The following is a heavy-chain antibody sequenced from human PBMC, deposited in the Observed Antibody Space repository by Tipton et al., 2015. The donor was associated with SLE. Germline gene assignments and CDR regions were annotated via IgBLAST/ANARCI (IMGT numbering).Heavy chain of an antibody. Sequence: QLVQSGGEVKKPGESLKISCQGLGYSFSSHWVGWVRQTPGKGLEWMGIIDPGDSYTTYSPSFEGNVTISVDKSISTTYLQWSSLKASDTAIYYCARQGDSSASVDGFDVWGQGTMVTVS. CDR1: GYSFSSHW. J-gene: IGHJ3*01. CDR2: IDPGDSYT. D-gene: IGHD3-22*01. CDR3: ARQGDSSASVDGFDV. V-gene: IGHV5-51*01.